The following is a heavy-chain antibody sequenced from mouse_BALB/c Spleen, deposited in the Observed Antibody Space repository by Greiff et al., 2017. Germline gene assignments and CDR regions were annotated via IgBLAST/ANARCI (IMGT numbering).Heavy chain of an antibody. V-gene: IGHV5-9-4*01. J-gene: IGHJ2*01. Sequence: EVKLMESGGGLVKPGGSLKLSCAASGFTFSSYAMSWVRQSPEKRLEWVAEISSGGSYTYYPDTVTGRFTISRDNAKNTLYLEMSSLRSEDTAMYYCARGSYYDYDVSFDYWGQGTTLTVSS. CDR1: GFTFSSYA. CDR3: ARGSYYDYDVSFDY. CDR2: ISSGGSYT. D-gene: IGHD2-4*01.